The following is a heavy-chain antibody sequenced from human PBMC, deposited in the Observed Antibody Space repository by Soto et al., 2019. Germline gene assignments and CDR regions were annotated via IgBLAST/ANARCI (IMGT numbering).Heavy chain of an antibody. J-gene: IGHJ6*02. CDR1: GYTFTGYY. CDR2: INPNSGGT. V-gene: IGHV1-2*02. Sequence: ASVKVSCKASGYTFTGYYMHWVRQAPGQGLEWMGWINPNSGGTNYAQKFQGRVTMTRDTSISTAYMELSRLRSDDTAVYYCARGGLRFPYDILTGYWYYYYYGMDVWGQGTTVTV. CDR3: ARGGLRFPYDILTGYWYYYYYGMDV. D-gene: IGHD3-9*01.